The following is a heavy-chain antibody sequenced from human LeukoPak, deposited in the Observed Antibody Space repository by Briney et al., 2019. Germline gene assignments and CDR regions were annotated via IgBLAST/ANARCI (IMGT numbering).Heavy chain of an antibody. V-gene: IGHV4-59*11. Sequence: SETLSLTCTVSGGSLSSHYWTWVRQSPGKELEWIGDISNSGSTNYNPSLKSRVTISIDTSKNQFSLKLSSVTAADTAVYYCGRDALVGYFSYYYMDVWGKGTTVTVSS. CDR1: GGSLSSHY. J-gene: IGHJ6*03. CDR2: ISNSGST. D-gene: IGHD2-15*01. CDR3: GRDALVGYFSYYYMDV.